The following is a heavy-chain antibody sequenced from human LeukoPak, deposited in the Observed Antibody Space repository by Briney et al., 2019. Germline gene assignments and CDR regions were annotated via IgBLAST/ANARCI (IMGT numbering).Heavy chain of an antibody. Sequence: SETLSLTCALSGGSFGDYHWSWIRQPPGKGLEWIGEIHQRGVTTYNPSLKSRVTLSIDASKRQFSVKLTSVTAADTAVYFCGSLQQIRGLSVFDFWGQGALVSVSS. V-gene: IGHV4-34*01. D-gene: IGHD3-10*01. CDR1: GGSFGDYH. CDR2: IHQRGVT. J-gene: IGHJ4*02. CDR3: GSLQQIRGLSVFDF.